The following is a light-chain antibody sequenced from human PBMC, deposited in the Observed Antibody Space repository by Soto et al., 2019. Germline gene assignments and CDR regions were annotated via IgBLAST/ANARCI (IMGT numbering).Light chain of an antibody. J-gene: IGKJ5*01. CDR1: QSVSSK. CDR2: GAT. CDR3: HQYGSSPAT. V-gene: IGKV3-20*01. Sequence: EIVMTQSPATLSVSPGERATLSCRASQSVSSKLAWFQQKPGQAPSLLIYGATSRATGIPDRFSGSGSGTDFTLTISRLEPEDFAVYYCHQYGSSPATFGQGTRLEI.